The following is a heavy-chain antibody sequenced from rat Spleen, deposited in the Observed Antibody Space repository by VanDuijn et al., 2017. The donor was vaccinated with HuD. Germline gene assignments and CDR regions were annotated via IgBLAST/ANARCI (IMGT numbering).Heavy chain of an antibody. CDR3: ARGTMGTVMDA. D-gene: IGHD1-7*01. Sequence: EVQLVESGGGLVQPGRSMKLSCAASGFTFSTFYMAWVRQTPTKGLEWVASISSGGGNAYYPDSMKGRFTISRDNAKSTLYLQMDSLRSEDTATYYCARGTMGTVMDAWGQGASVTVSS. V-gene: IGHV5-25*01. CDR1: GFTFSTFY. J-gene: IGHJ4*01. CDR2: ISSGGGNA.